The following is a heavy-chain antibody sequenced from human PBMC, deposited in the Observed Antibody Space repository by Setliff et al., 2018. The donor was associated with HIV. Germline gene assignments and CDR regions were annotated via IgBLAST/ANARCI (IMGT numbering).Heavy chain of an antibody. Sequence: GASVKVSCKASGYTFTSYDINWVRQATGQGREWMGWMNPNSGNTGYAQKFQGRVTMTRNTSISTAYMELSSLRSEDTAVYYCARGGQQLGLLAFDIWGQGTMVTVSS. J-gene: IGHJ3*02. CDR1: GYTFTSYD. CDR2: MNPNSGNT. V-gene: IGHV1-8*02. CDR3: ARGGQQLGLLAFDI. D-gene: IGHD6-13*01.